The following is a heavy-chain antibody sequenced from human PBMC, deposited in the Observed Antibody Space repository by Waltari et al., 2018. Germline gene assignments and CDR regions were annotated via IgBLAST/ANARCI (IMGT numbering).Heavy chain of an antibody. V-gene: IGHV3-7*01. CDR1: GFVFNNYW. D-gene: IGHD4-4*01. CDR3: ARGDSWAFDI. J-gene: IGHJ3*02. Sequence: ELQLVESGGGLVQPGRSLKLSCSASGFVFNNYWIGWFRQATGKGLEWVANINQYGSEEHYVDSAKGRFTISRDNAKNAVYLQMNSLSAGDTSVYYCARGDSWAFDIWGQGTMVTVAS. CDR2: INQYGSEE.